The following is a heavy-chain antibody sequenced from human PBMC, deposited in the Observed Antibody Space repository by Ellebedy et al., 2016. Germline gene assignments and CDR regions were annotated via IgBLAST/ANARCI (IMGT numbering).Heavy chain of an antibody. CDR3: AKDWLYYYDSSGFSTGFFNY. CDR2: ISGSGGST. D-gene: IGHD3-22*01. V-gene: IGHV3-23*01. CDR1: GFTFSSYA. J-gene: IGHJ4*02. Sequence: GGSLRLSXAASGFTFSSYAMSWVRQAPGKGLEWVSAISGSGGSTYYADSVKGRFTISRDNSKNTLYLQMNSLRAEDTAVYYCAKDWLYYYDSSGFSTGFFNYWGQGTLVTVSS.